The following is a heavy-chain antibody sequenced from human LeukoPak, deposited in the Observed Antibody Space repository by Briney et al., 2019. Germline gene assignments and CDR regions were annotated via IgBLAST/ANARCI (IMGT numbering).Heavy chain of an antibody. D-gene: IGHD6-19*01. CDR3: ARAGVAGSGYDY. CDR2: IGTAGDT. Sequence: GGSLRLSCAASGFTFSSYDMHWVRQATGKGLEWASAIGTAGDTYYPGSVKGRFTISRENAKNSLYLQMNSLRAGDTAVYYCARAGVAGSGYDYWGQGTLVTVSS. J-gene: IGHJ4*02. V-gene: IGHV3-13*01. CDR1: GFTFSSYD.